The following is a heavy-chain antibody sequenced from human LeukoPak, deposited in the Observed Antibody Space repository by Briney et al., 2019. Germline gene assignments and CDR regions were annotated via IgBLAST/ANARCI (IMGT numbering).Heavy chain of an antibody. CDR1: GGSVSSGNYY. V-gene: IGHV4-61*01. Sequence: SQTLSLTCTVSGGSVSSGNYYWSWIRQPPGKGLEWIGYIYYGGDTNYSPSLKGRVTISVDTSKNQVSLKLSSVTAADTAVYYCARDPSGYFNYWGQGTLVTVSS. J-gene: IGHJ4*02. CDR2: IYYGGDT. D-gene: IGHD3-22*01. CDR3: ARDPSGYFNY.